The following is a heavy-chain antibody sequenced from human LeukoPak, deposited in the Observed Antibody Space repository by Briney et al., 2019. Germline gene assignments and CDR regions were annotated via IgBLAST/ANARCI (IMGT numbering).Heavy chain of an antibody. Sequence: ASVKVSCKASGYTFTSYGISWVRQAPGQGLEWMGWISAYNGNTNYAQKLQGRVTMTTDTSTSTAYMELRSLRSDDTAVYYCARGPYCGGDCSNYYYYYMDVWGKGTTATVSS. D-gene: IGHD2-21*01. V-gene: IGHV1-18*01. CDR3: ARGPYCGGDCSNYYYYYMDV. CDR1: GYTFTSYG. J-gene: IGHJ6*03. CDR2: ISAYNGNT.